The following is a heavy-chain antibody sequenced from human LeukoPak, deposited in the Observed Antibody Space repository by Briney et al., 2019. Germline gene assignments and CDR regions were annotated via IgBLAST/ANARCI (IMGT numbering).Heavy chain of an antibody. CDR2: ISRHSGSK. D-gene: IGHD6-19*01. V-gene: IGHV3-48*04. CDR3: AKRPRSGWYFDY. J-gene: IGHJ4*02. Sequence: GGSLRLSCAGSGFTLSDYGMSWVRQAPGAGLEWISYISRHSGSKDYANSVRGRFTVSRDNAKNSLYLQMNSLRAEDTALYYCAKRPRSGWYFDYWGQGTLVTVSS. CDR1: GFTLSDYG.